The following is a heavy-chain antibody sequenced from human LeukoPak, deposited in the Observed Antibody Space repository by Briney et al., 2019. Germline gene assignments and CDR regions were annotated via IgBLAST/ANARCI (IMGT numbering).Heavy chain of an antibody. D-gene: IGHD3-16*01. CDR3: AKDVGGVYNYFDF. Sequence: GGSLRLSCAASGFTFSSYAMSWVRQAPGKGLEWVSTISGSGGSTYYADSVKGRFTISRDNSKNTLYLQMNSLRAEDTAVYYCAKDVGGVYNYFDFWGQGTLVTVSS. V-gene: IGHV3-23*01. CDR2: ISGSGGST. J-gene: IGHJ4*02. CDR1: GFTFSSYA.